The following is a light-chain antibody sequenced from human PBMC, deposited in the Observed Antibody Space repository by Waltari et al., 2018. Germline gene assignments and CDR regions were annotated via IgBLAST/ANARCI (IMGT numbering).Light chain of an antibody. J-gene: IGKJ1*01. CDR2: AAS. CDR3: LQDHNYSLT. V-gene: IGKV1-6*01. Sequence: SGASQVFKDDSESYQQKPENAPKLLSYAASSLHSWVPSRFSVSPSDTDFTLPISNLRPDDVGSYYHLQDHNYSLTFGRGAKVEIE. CDR1: QVFKDD.